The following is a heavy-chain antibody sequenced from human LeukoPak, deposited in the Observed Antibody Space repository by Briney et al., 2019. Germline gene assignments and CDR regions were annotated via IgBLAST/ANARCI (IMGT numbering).Heavy chain of an antibody. D-gene: IGHD3-3*01. Sequence: RGSLRVSRATPGDSFCSYWLHWVRQAPGKGLVWVSRINTDGSSTNYADSVKGRFTLSRDNAKNTLYLQMNSLGAKGTAVYYCARGTFTIFGVVDYWGQGTLVTVSS. J-gene: IGHJ4*02. V-gene: IGHV3-74*01. CDR3: ARGTFTIFGVVDY. CDR2: INTDGSST. CDR1: GDSFCSYW.